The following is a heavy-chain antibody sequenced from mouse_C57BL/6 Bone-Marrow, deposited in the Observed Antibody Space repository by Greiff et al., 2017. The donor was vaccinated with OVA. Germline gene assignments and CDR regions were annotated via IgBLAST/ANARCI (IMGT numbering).Heavy chain of an antibody. CDR1: GYTFTSYW. J-gene: IGHJ3*01. V-gene: IGHV1-74*01. D-gene: IGHD1-1*01. Sequence: QVQLQQPGAELVKPGASVKVSCKASGYTFTSYWMHWVKQRPGQGLEWIGRIHPSDSDTNYNQKFKGKATLTVDKSSSTAYMQLSSLTSEDSAVYYCAIPSCGSSYVGFAYWGQGTLVTVSA. CDR2: IHPSDSDT. CDR3: AIPSCGSSYVGFAY.